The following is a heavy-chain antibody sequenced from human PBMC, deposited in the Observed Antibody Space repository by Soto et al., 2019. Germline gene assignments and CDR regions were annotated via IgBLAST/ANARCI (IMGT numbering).Heavy chain of an antibody. Sequence: PGGSLRFSCAASGFTFSSYGMHWVRQAPGKGLEGVAVISYDRSNKYYADSVKGRFTISRDNSSNTLYLQMNSLRAEDTAVYYFAIRGGYYYDSSRSDYWGQGTRVTVSS. J-gene: IGHJ4*02. CDR3: AIRGGYYYDSSRSDY. V-gene: IGHV3-30*03. CDR1: GFTFSSYG. D-gene: IGHD3-22*01. CDR2: ISYDRSNK.